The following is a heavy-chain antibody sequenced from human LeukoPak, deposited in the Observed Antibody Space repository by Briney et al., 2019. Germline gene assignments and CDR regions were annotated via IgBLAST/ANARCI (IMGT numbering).Heavy chain of an antibody. V-gene: IGHV5-51*01. CDR1: GYSFTSYW. J-gene: IGHJ4*02. CDR3: ARLYYYDSSGYSGLGY. D-gene: IGHD3-22*01. CDR2: IYPGDSDT. Sequence: GESLKISCKGSGYSFTSYWIGWVRQMPGKGLEWMGIIYPGDSDTGYSPSFQGQVTISADKSISTAYLQWSSPKASDTAMYYCARLYYYDSSGYSGLGYWGQGTLVTVSS.